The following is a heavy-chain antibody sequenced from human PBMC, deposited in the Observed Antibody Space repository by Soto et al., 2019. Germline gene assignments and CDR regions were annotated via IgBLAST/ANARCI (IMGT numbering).Heavy chain of an antibody. Sequence: QVQLQESGPGLVKPSQTLSLTCTVSGGSISSGGYYWSWIRQHPGKGLEWIGYIYYSGSTYYNPSLKRRVTISVDTSKNQFSLKLSSVTAADTAVYYCARDLRFGEDYYGMDVWGQGTTVTVSS. J-gene: IGHJ6*02. CDR2: IYYSGST. CDR3: ARDLRFGEDYYGMDV. V-gene: IGHV4-31*03. CDR1: GGSISSGGYY. D-gene: IGHD3-10*01.